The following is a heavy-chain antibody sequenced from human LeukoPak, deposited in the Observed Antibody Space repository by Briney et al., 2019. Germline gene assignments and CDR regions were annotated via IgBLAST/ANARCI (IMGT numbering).Heavy chain of an antibody. D-gene: IGHD6-13*01. J-gene: IGHJ4*02. CDR1: GFTFSSYG. CDR2: ISYDGSNK. CDR3: ARKAGSFDY. Sequence: GRSLRLSCAASGFTFSSYGMHWVRQAPGKGLEWVAVISYDGSNKYYADSVKGRFTISRDNAKNSLYLQMNSLRAEDTAVYYCARKAGSFDYWGQGTLVTVSS. V-gene: IGHV3-30*03.